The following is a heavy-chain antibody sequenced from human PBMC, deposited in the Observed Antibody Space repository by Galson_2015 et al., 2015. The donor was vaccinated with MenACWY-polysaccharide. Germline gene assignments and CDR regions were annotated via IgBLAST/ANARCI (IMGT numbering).Heavy chain of an antibody. CDR1: GDSVSSNSVI. CDR2: TYYRSKWYI. D-gene: IGHD1-26*01. Sequence: CAISGDSVSSNSVIWHWIRQSPSRGLEWLGRTYYRSKWYIDYAASVNSRITINPDTSKNQFSLQLNSVTPEDTAVYHCVKAPAGTYGIFQHWGQGTLVTVSS. CDR3: VKAPAGTYGIFQH. J-gene: IGHJ4*02. V-gene: IGHV6-1*01.